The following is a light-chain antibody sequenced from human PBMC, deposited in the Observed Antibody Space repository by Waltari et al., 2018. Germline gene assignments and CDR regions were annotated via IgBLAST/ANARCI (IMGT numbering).Light chain of an antibody. Sequence: QSALTQTAAGSGSPGQSITISCTGTTSAVGKYNLFSWYQQHPGKAPTLIIYDVNKRPSGVSNRFSGSKSGNTASLTISGLQAADEAEYYCCSYAGSAISVFGGGTKLTVL. CDR2: DVN. CDR3: CSYAGSAISV. CDR1: TSAVGKYNL. V-gene: IGLV2-23*02. J-gene: IGLJ3*02.